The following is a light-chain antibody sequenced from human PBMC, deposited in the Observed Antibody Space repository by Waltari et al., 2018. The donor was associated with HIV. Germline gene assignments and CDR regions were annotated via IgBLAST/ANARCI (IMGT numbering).Light chain of an antibody. CDR3: NSYAGSNNWV. CDR2: EVN. Sequence: QSALTQPPSASGSPGQSVTISGTGTSSDGGGSKYVSWYQQHPGKAPKLMIYEVNKRPSGVPDRFSGSKSANTASLTVSGLQADDEADYYCNSYAGSNNWVFGGGTKLTVL. J-gene: IGLJ3*02. CDR1: SSDGGGSKY. V-gene: IGLV2-8*01.